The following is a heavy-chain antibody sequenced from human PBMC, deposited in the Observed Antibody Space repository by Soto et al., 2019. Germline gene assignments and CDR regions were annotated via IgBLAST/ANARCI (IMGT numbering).Heavy chain of an antibody. V-gene: IGHV3-30-3*01. D-gene: IGHD2-15*01. J-gene: IGHJ6*02. CDR1: GFTFSSYA. CDR3: ARAGMGRYCSGGSCYLEGYYGMDG. Sequence: QVQLVESGGGVVQPGRSLRLSCAASGFTFSSYAMHWVRQAPGKGLEWVAVISYDGSNKYQADSVKGRFTISRDNSKNTLYLQMNSLRAEDTAVYYCARAGMGRYCSGGSCYLEGYYGMDGWGQGTTVTVS. CDR2: ISYDGSNK.